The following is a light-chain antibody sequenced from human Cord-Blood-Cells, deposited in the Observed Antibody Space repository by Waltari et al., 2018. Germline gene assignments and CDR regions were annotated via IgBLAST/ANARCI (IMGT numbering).Light chain of an antibody. CDR2: AAS. J-gene: IGKJ4*01. Sequence: AMRMTQSPSSFSASTGARVNITCRANQGISSYLAWYQQKPGKAPKLLIYAASTLQSGVPSRFSGSGSGTDFTLTISCLQSEDFATYYCQQYYSYPLTFGGGTKVEIK. CDR1: QGISSY. V-gene: IGKV1-8*01. CDR3: QQYYSYPLT.